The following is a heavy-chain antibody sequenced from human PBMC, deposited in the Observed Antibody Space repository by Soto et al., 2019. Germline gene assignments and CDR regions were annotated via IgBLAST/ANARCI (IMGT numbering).Heavy chain of an antibody. CDR2: INTGKGNT. CDR1: GYTFTTYA. V-gene: IGHV1-3*04. J-gene: IGHJ4*02. CDR3: ARESTVVLRRFFDY. Sequence: QVLLVQSGAEVRKPGASVKVSCKASGYTFTTYAIHWVRQAPGQRPEWMGWINTGKGNTRYSQKFQSRVTFARDTLATTVYLELSSLKSEDTAVYYCARESTVVLRRFFDYWGQGSLVTVSS. D-gene: IGHD2-8*01.